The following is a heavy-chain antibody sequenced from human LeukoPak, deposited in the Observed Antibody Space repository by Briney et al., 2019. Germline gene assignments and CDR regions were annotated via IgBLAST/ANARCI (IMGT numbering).Heavy chain of an antibody. CDR1: GGTFSSYA. V-gene: IGHV1-69*13. Sequence: AASVKVSCKAPGGTFSSYAISWVRQAPGQGLEWMGGIIPIFGTANYAQKFQGRVTITADESTSTAYMELSSLRSEDTAVYYCASSFNCSSTSCYFDWGQGTLVTVSS. J-gene: IGHJ4*02. D-gene: IGHD2-2*01. CDR3: ASSFNCSSTSCYFD. CDR2: IIPIFGTA.